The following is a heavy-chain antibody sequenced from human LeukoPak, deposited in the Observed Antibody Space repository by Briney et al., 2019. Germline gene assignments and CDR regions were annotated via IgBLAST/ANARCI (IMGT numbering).Heavy chain of an antibody. J-gene: IGHJ6*03. CDR3: ARRPQSYIDV. CDR1: GGSISSTSSY. V-gene: IGHV4-39*01. CDR2: IYYSGTT. Sequence: SETLSLTCTVSGGSISSTSSYWGWIRQPPGKGLEWIGSIYYSGTTYYNPSLKSRVTISVETSKNQFSLRLSSVTAADTAVYYCARRPQSYIDVWGKGTTVTVSS.